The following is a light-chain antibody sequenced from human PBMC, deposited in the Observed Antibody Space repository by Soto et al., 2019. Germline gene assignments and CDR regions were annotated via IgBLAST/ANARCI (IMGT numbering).Light chain of an antibody. V-gene: IGKV1-39*01. CDR1: QSIGDY. CDR2: AAS. CDR3: QHTYSIPHT. J-gene: IGKJ5*01. Sequence: DIQVTQSPPSLSASVGDRVTITCRASQSIGDYLNWYQYRPGKAPNLLIYAASTLHGGVPSGFSGSGSGTDFTLTISSLQPEDFATYYCQHTYSIPHTFGQGTRLDIK.